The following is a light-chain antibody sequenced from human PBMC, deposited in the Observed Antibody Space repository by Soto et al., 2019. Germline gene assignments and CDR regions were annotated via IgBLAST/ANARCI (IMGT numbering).Light chain of an antibody. V-gene: IGLV7-46*01. CDR3: LVIYSGVGEV. J-gene: IGLJ1*01. Sequence: QAVVTQEPSLTVSPGGTVTLTCGSSTGAVTSGHYPHWFQQKPGQAPRTLIYDTSNKHSWTPARFSGSLLGGKVALTLSGAQPEDEADYYCLVIYSGVGEVFGTGTKVTVL. CDR1: TGAVTSGHY. CDR2: DTS.